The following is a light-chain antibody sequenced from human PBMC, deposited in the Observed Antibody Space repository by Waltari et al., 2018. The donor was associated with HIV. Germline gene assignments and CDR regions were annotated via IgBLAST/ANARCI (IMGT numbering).Light chain of an antibody. Sequence: QTVVTQEPSLTVSTGETVTLTCLSSIGAVTSGNSPTWFHQKPGQAPRGLIYSTSNKNSWTPARFSGSLLGGKAALTLSGVQPEDEAEYYCLLYYGGAQRYVFGTGTKVTVL. CDR1: IGAVTSGNS. V-gene: IGLV7-43*01. CDR3: LLYYGGAQRYV. J-gene: IGLJ1*01. CDR2: STS.